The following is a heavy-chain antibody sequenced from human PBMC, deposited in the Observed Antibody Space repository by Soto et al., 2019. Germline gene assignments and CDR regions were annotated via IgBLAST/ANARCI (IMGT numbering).Heavy chain of an antibody. Sequence: SVKVSCKASGGTFSSYAISWVRQAPGQGLEWMGGIIPIFGTANYAQKFQGRVTITADESTSTAYMELSSLRSEDTAVYYCARGSFGVGIHGRYNWFDPWRQGTLVTVSS. D-gene: IGHD3-3*01. CDR1: GGTFSSYA. CDR2: IIPIFGTA. V-gene: IGHV1-69*13. J-gene: IGHJ5*02. CDR3: ARGSFGVGIHGRYNWFDP.